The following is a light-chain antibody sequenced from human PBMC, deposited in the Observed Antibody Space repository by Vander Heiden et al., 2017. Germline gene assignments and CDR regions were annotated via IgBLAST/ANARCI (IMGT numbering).Light chain of an antibody. Sequence: DIQMTQPPSSLSASVGDRVTITCRASQSISSYLNWYQQKPGKAPKLLIYAASSLQSGVPSRFSGSGSGTDFTLTISSLQPEDFATYYCQQSYSTPTTFGRGTKVEIK. J-gene: IGKJ4*02. CDR3: QQSYSTPTT. CDR1: QSISSY. CDR2: AAS. V-gene: IGKV1-39*01.